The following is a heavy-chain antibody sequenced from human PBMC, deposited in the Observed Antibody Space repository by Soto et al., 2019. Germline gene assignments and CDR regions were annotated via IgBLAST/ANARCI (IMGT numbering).Heavy chain of an antibody. V-gene: IGHV4-39*01. CDR3: ARRKRGGVVPAAIANYYYYGMDV. CDR2: IYYSRST. CDR1: GGSIISSSYY. D-gene: IGHD2-2*02. J-gene: IGHJ6*02. Sequence: SETLSLTCTVSGGSIISSSYYWGWIRQPPGKGLEWIGRIYYSRSTYYNPYHKRRVTISVDTSKNQFSLKLSSVTAADRAVYYCARRKRGGVVPAAIANYYYYGMDVWGQGTTVTVSS.